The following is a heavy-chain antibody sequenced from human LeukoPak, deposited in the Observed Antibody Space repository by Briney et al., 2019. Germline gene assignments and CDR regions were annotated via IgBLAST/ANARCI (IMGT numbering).Heavy chain of an antibody. Sequence: ASVKVSCKASGITFTSWTFNWVRQARRQGLEWMGGIIPLFGTAKYAEKFQGRVTITTDASTSTVYMDLTSLTSADTAAYFCAAVHAPHYYYMDVWGRGTTVTVSS. CDR2: IIPLFGTA. CDR3: AAVHAPHYYYMDV. J-gene: IGHJ6*03. CDR1: GITFTSWT. D-gene: IGHD2-2*01. V-gene: IGHV1-69*05.